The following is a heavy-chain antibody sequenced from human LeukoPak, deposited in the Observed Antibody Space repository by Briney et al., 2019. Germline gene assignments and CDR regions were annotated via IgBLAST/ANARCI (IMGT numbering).Heavy chain of an antibody. CDR3: AKAQNVVVAGTDY. CDR1: GFTFSSYA. CDR2: VRGSGDST. D-gene: IGHD6-19*01. V-gene: IGHV3-23*01. Sequence: SGGSLRHSCAASGFTFSSYAMSWVRQAPGKGLEWVSAVRGSGDSTYYADSVKGRFTISRDTSNNTLYLQMNSLRAEDTAVYYCAKAQNVVVAGTDYWGQGTLVTVSS. J-gene: IGHJ4*02.